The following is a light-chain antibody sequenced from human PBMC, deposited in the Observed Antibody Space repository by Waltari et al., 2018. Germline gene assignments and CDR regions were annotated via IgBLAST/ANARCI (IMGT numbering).Light chain of an antibody. V-gene: IGKV1-39*01. CDR3: QQSHSAPRT. CDR2: AAS. CDR1: QSISSY. Sequence: DIQMTQSPSSLSASVGDRVTITCRASQSISSYLYWYQQKPGKAPKLLIFAASSLESGVPSRFSGSGSGTDFTLTITSLQPEDFATYYCQQSHSAPRTFGPGTTV. J-gene: IGKJ3*01.